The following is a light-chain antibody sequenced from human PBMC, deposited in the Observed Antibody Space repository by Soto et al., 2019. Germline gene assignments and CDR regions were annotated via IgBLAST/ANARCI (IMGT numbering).Light chain of an antibody. CDR3: CSYTTSSTLVV. CDR2: EVS. Sequence: QSALTQPASVSGSPGQSITISCTGTSSDVGGYNYVSWYQQYPGKAPKLMIYEVSNRPSGVSNRFSGSKSGNTASLTISGLQAEDEADYYCCSYTTSSTLVVFGGGTKLTVL. CDR1: SSDVGGYNY. V-gene: IGLV2-14*01. J-gene: IGLJ2*01.